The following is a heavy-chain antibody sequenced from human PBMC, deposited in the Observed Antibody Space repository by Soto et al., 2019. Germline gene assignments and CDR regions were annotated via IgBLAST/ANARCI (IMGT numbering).Heavy chain of an antibody. V-gene: IGHV4-31*03. Sequence: QVQLQEAGPGRVKPSQTLSLTGTVSGGSISSGGYYWSWIRQHPGKGLEWIGYIYYSGSTYYNPTPNRRITKSVDTSTTRFSLHLSAVTAADTAVYSCARGWDGYNFRGGMDVWGEGTTDTVSS. J-gene: IGHJ6*04. CDR1: GGSISSGGYY. CDR2: IYYSGST. CDR3: ARGWDGYNFRGGMDV. D-gene: IGHD5-12*01.